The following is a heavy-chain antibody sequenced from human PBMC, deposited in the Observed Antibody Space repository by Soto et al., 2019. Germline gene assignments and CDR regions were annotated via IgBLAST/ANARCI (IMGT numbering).Heavy chain of an antibody. D-gene: IGHD4-17*01. CDR1: GGSISSYY. Sequence: SETLSLTCTVSGGSISSYYWSWIRQPPGKGLEWIGYIYYSGSTNYNPSLKSRVTISVDTSKNQFSLKLSSVTAADTAVYYCASLNDYGDYIDYWGQGTLVTVSS. CDR2: IYYSGST. V-gene: IGHV4-59*08. CDR3: ASLNDYGDYIDY. J-gene: IGHJ4*02.